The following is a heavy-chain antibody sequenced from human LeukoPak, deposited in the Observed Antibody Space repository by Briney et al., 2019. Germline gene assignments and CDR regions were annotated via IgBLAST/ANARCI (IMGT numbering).Heavy chain of an antibody. J-gene: IGHJ4*02. CDR2: LYSGGNT. D-gene: IGHD3-10*01. CDR1: GFTFSSYA. Sequence: GGSLRLSCAASGFTFSSYAMSWVRQAPGKGLEWVSVLYSGGNTYYADSVKGRFTVSRDNSKNTLYLQMNSLRAEDTAVYYCARYDGGSGPFDYWGQGTLVTVSS. V-gene: IGHV3-53*01. CDR3: ARYDGGSGPFDY.